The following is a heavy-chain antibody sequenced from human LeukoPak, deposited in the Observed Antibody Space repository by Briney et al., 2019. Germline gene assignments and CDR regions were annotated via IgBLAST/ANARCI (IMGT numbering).Heavy chain of an antibody. V-gene: IGHV3-23*01. CDR3: AKRGYDYYDSSGYYHFDY. CDR2: ISGSGGST. Sequence: GGSLRLSCAASGFTFSSYAMSWVRQAPGKGLEWVSAISGSGGSTYYADSVKGRFTISRDNSKNTLYLQMNSLRAEDTAVYYCAKRGYDYYDSSGYYHFDYRGQGTLVTVSS. D-gene: IGHD3-22*01. CDR1: GFTFSSYA. J-gene: IGHJ4*02.